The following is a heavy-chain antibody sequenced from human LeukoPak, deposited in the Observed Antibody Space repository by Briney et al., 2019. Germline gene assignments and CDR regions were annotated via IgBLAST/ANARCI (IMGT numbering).Heavy chain of an antibody. CDR3: ARGQAGKYYYDSSGYYYT. D-gene: IGHD3-22*01. CDR2: INPNSGGT. Sequence: ASVKVSCKASGYTFTGYYMHWVRQAPGQGLEWMGWINPNSGGTNYAQKFQGRVTMTRDTSISTAYMELSRLRSDDTAVYYCARGQAGKYYYDSSGYYYTWGQGTLVTVSS. J-gene: IGHJ5*02. V-gene: IGHV1-2*02. CDR1: GYTFTGYY.